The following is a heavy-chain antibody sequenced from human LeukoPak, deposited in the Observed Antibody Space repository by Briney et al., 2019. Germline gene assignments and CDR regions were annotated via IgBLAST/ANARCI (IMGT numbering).Heavy chain of an antibody. CDR1: GYTFTGYY. J-gene: IGHJ4*02. D-gene: IGHD3-22*01. CDR2: INPYNGGT. CDR3: ARNYDSSGYYYGDFDL. Sequence: ASVKVSCKASGYTFTGYYLHWVRQAPGQGLEWMGWINPYNGGTNFAQRFQGRVIMTRDTSISTTYMELSRLGSDDTAVYYCARNYDSSGYYYGDFDLWGQGTLVTVSS. V-gene: IGHV1-2*02.